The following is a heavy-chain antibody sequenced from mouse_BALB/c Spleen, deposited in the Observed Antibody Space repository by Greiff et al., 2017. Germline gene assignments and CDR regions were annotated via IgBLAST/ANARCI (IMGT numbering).Heavy chain of an antibody. J-gene: IGHJ3*01. CDR3: ARILFAY. CDR1: GFTFSSYG. Sequence: EVKLVESGGGLVQPGGSLKLSCAASGFTFSSYGMSWVRQTPDKRLELVATINSNGGSTYYPDSVKGRFTISRDNAKNTLYLQMSSLKSEDTAMYYCARILFAYWGQGTLVTVSA. CDR2: INSNGGST. V-gene: IGHV5-6-3*01.